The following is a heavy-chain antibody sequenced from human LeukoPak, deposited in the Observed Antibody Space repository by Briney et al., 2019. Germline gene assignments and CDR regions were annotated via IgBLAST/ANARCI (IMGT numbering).Heavy chain of an antibody. CDR2: IRYDGSNN. J-gene: IGHJ4*02. Sequence: GGSLRLSCAASGFTFTSYGIHWVRQAPGKGLEWVAFIRYDGSNNYYADSVKGRFTISRDNFKNTLHLQMSSLRAEDTAVYYCARISEFYDSSGSYWGQGTLVTVSS. CDR3: ARISEFYDSSGSY. V-gene: IGHV3-30*02. CDR1: GFTFTSYG. D-gene: IGHD3-22*01.